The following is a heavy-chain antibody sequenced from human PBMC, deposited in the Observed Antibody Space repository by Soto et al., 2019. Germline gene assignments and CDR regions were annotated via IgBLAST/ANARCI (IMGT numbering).Heavy chain of an antibody. CDR2: ISYTGST. D-gene: IGHD1-1*01. CDR1: GGSVSSYY. Sequence: PSETLSLTCTVSGGSVSSYYWSWIRQPPGKGLEWIGYISYTGSTNYNPSLKSRVTISGDTSKMQFSLQLSSVTAADTAVYYCARAGTWQLFDYWGQGTLVTVSS. CDR3: ARAGTWQLFDY. J-gene: IGHJ4*02. V-gene: IGHV4-59*08.